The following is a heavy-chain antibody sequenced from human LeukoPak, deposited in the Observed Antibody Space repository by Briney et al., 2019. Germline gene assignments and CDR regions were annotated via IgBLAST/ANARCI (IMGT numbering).Heavy chain of an antibody. J-gene: IGHJ6*02. Sequence: GGSLRLSCEASAFIFSGHWLNWVRQTPGKGLKWVASIKEDGSERQYVDSVKGRFTISRDNAKNSLYLQMSNLRAEDTAVYFCARGGGLDVWGQGATVTVSS. D-gene: IGHD3-16*01. CDR3: ARGGGLDV. CDR1: AFIFSGHW. V-gene: IGHV3-7*03. CDR2: IKEDGSER.